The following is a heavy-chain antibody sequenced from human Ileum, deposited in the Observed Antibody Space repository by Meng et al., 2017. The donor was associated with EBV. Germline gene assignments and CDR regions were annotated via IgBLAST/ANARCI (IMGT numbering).Heavy chain of an antibody. Sequence: QVPLVQSGDEVKNPGASVKVSCKASGYAFTSYILHWVRQAPGQRLEWMGWINVGVGYTKYSQKFQGRVTISSDTSATTGYMELSSLRSEDTAVYYCVRGPPVGVPGPGDYWGQGTLVTVSS. V-gene: IGHV1-3*01. D-gene: IGHD2-21*01. J-gene: IGHJ4*02. CDR1: GYAFTSYI. CDR3: VRGPPVGVPGPGDY. CDR2: INVGVGYT.